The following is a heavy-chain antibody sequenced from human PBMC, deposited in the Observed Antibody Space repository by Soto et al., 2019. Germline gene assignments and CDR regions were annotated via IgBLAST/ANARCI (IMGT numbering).Heavy chain of an antibody. D-gene: IGHD4-4*01. Sequence: PETLPLPCTVSGGTISRNRYYWCWIRQPPGKGLEWIGSIYYSGSTYYNPSLKSRVTISVDTSKNQFSLKLSSVTAADTAVYYCASKVTRDYYYGMDVWGQGTTVT. J-gene: IGHJ6*02. CDR1: GGTISRNRYY. V-gene: IGHV4-39*01. CDR3: ASKVTRDYYYGMDV. CDR2: IYYSGST.